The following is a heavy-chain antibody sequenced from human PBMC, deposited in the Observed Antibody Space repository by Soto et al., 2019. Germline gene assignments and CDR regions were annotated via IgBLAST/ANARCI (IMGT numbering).Heavy chain of an antibody. CDR2: IYPGDSDT. CDR1: GYSFTTYW. Sequence: GESLKISCKGSGYSFTTYWIGWVRQMPGKGLEWMGIIYPGDSDTRYSPSFQGQVTISADKSISTAYRQWSSLKASDTAIYYCARQLVFAFDIWGLGTMVTVSS. J-gene: IGHJ3*02. V-gene: IGHV5-51*01. CDR3: ARQLVFAFDI. D-gene: IGHD6-13*01.